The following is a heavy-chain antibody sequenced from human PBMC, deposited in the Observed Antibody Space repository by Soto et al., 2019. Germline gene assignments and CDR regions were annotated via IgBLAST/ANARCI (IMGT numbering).Heavy chain of an antibody. D-gene: IGHD1-26*01. Sequence: PGGSLRLSCAASGFTFRGYAVSWVRQAPGKGLEWVSAISGSGGSTYYADSVKGRFTISRDNSKNTLYLQMNSLRAEDTAVYYCAKDREWELPYYYFDYWGQGTLVTVSS. CDR1: GFTFRGYA. CDR3: AKDREWELPYYYFDY. CDR2: ISGSGGST. J-gene: IGHJ4*02. V-gene: IGHV3-23*01.